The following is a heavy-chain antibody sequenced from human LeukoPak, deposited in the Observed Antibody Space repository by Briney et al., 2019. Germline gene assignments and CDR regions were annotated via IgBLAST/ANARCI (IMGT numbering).Heavy chain of an antibody. D-gene: IGHD3-10*01. V-gene: IGHV4-61*02. Sequence: SETLSLTCTVSGGSISSGSYYWSWIRQPAGTGLEWIGRIYTSGSTNYNPSLKSRVTISVDTSKNQFSLKLSSVTAADTAVYYCARGAGAFDYWGQGTLVTVSS. CDR3: ARGAGAFDY. CDR2: IYTSGST. CDR1: GGSISSGSYY. J-gene: IGHJ4*02.